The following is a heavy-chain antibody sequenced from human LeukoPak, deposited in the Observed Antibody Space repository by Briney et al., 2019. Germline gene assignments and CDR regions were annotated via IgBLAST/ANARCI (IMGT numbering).Heavy chain of an antibody. D-gene: IGHD5-24*01. Sequence: GGSLRLSCAASGFTFSSYSMNWVRQAPGKGLEWVSYISSSSSNIYYADSVKGRFTISRDNAKNSLYLQMNSLRAEDTAVYYCARDGYNAFDIWGQGTMVTVSS. V-gene: IGHV3-48*01. J-gene: IGHJ3*02. CDR2: ISSSSSNI. CDR3: ARDGYNAFDI. CDR1: GFTFSSYS.